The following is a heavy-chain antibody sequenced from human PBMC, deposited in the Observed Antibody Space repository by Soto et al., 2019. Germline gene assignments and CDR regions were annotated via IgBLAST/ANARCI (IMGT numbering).Heavy chain of an antibody. D-gene: IGHD3-10*01. V-gene: IGHV1-18*01. CDR3: AGSLLVGYGPGGAGV. Sequence: QVQLVQSGAEVKKPGASVKVSCKASGYTFTSYGISWVRQAPGQGLEWMGWINASNGNTNYAQKLQGRVTMTTDTSXRTAYMELSSLRSDETAVDFCAGSLLVGYGPGGAGVWGPGTLVTVSS. J-gene: IGHJ4*02. CDR2: INASNGNT. CDR1: GYTFTSYG.